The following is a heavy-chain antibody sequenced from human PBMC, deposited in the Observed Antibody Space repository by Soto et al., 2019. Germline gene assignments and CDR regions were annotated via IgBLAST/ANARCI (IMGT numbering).Heavy chain of an antibody. CDR2: ISGSGGGT. D-gene: IGHD3-16*01. CDR3: AKLGVAGTYDAFDV. J-gene: IGHJ3*01. CDR1: GFTFSSFA. V-gene: IGHV3-23*01. Sequence: GGSLRLSCAASGFTFSSFAMIWVRQAPGKGLEWVSAISGSGGGTYYADSVKGRVTISRDNSKNTLSLQMNSLRAEDTAVYYCAKLGVAGTYDAFDVWGRGAMVTVSS.